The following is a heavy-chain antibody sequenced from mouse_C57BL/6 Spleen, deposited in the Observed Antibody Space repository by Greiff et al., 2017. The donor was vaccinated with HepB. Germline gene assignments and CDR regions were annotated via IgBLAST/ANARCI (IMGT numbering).Heavy chain of an antibody. CDR3: ARSPGRGAMDY. J-gene: IGHJ4*01. V-gene: IGHV1-19*01. Sequence: VHVKQSGPVLVKPGASVKMSCKASGYTFTDYYMNWVKQSHGKSLEWIGVINPYNGGTSYNQKFKGKATLTVDKSSSTAYMELNSLTSEDSAVYYCARSPGRGAMDYWGQGTSVTVSS. CDR1: GYTFTDYY. CDR2: INPYNGGT.